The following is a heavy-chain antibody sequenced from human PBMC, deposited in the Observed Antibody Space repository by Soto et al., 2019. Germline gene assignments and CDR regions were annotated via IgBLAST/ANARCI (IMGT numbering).Heavy chain of an antibody. Sequence: QVQLQESGPGLVKPSETLSLTCSVSGSSINNYYWSWVRQPPGKGLEWIGYIYYSGSTNYNPSLKXRXTXXVDTSKNQFSLKLTSVTAADTAVYYCARGSGWYYYWGQGTLVTVSS. CDR1: GSSINNYY. V-gene: IGHV4-59*01. J-gene: IGHJ4*02. CDR3: ARGSGWYYY. CDR2: IYYSGST. D-gene: IGHD6-19*01.